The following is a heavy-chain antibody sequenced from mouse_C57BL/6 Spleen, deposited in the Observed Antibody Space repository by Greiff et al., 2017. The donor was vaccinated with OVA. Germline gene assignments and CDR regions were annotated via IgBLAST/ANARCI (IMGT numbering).Heavy chain of an antibody. CDR2: IYPGDGDT. D-gene: IGHD2-1*01. V-gene: IGHV1-80*01. CDR1: GYAFSSYW. Sequence: VQLQQSGAELVKPGASVKISCKASGYAFSSYWMNWVKQRPGKGLEWIGQIYPGDGDTNYNGKFKGKATLTADKSSSTAYMQLSSLTSEDSAVYFCARLDGNYAIYYFDYWGQGTTLTVSS. J-gene: IGHJ2*01. CDR3: ARLDGNYAIYYFDY.